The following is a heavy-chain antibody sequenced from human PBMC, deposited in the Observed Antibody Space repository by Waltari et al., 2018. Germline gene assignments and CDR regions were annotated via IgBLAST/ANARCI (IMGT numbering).Heavy chain of an antibody. D-gene: IGHD1-26*01. V-gene: IGHV1-69*01. J-gene: IGHJ4*02. CDR2: IIPIFATP. Sequence: QVQLVQSGAEVKKPGSSVKVSCKASGSTFRRSAISRVRQAPGQGLEWMGAIIPIFATPHYAQNFQGRVTITADESTSTVYMDVSSLRSEDTAVYYCARGGPVGSTEYYLDFWGQGSLIIVSS. CDR1: GSTFRRSA. CDR3: ARGGPVGSTEYYLDF.